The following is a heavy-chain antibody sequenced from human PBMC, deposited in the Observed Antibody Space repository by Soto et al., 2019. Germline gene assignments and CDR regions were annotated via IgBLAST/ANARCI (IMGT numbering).Heavy chain of an antibody. CDR3: ARDHGLAWAVRPANYYYAMDV. J-gene: IGHJ6*02. V-gene: IGHV1-18*04. CDR1: GYTFTDYA. CDR2: ISPYIGNT. Sequence: QAQLAQSGPELKSPGASVKVSCKASGYTFTDYAISWVRQAPGQGFQWVGWISPYIGNTTSAENFFDRVTMTTDTATQTAYLELRSLRSDETAVYYCARDHGLAWAVRPANYYYAMDVWGQVTTVTV. D-gene: IGHD6-6*01.